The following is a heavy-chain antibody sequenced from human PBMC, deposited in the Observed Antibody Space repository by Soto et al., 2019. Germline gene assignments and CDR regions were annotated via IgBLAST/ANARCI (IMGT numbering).Heavy chain of an antibody. CDR1: GFTFSSYA. V-gene: IGHV3-23*01. J-gene: IGHJ4*02. CDR3: AKEGEHSSGWANCDY. CDR2: ISGSGVST. D-gene: IGHD6-19*01. Sequence: EVQLLESGGGLVQPGGSLRLSCAASGFTFSSYAMSWVRQAPGKGLEWVSAISGSGVSTYYADSVKGRFTISRDNSKSTLYLQRNSLRAEDTAVYYCAKEGEHSSGWANCDYWGQGTLVTVSS.